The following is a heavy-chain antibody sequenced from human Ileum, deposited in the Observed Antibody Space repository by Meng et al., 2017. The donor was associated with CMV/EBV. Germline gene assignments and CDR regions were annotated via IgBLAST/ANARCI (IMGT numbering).Heavy chain of an antibody. CDR2: FTARGNT. V-gene: IGHV4-4*07. CDR3: ARDVIRDDTGSWFDP. CDR1: GASIRSYC. J-gene: IGHJ5*02. Sequence: AQPQAAGPGRVKPSETLSLTCSVSGASIRSYCWSWIRQPAGKGLEWIGRFTARGNTNYNPSLKSRVTMSLDTSLNQFSLRLNSVTAADTAVYYCARDVIRDDTGSWFDPWGQGTLVTVFS. D-gene: IGHD3-9*01.